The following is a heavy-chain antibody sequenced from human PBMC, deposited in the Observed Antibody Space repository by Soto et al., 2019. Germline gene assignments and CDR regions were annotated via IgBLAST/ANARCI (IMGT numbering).Heavy chain of an antibody. CDR3: ARDIPRGYSYGYPAGDY. Sequence: QVQLVQSGAEVKKPGSSVKVSCKASGGTFSSYAISWVRQAPGQGLEWMRGIIPIFGTANYAQKFQGRVTITADESTSTAYMERSSLRSEDTAVYYCARDIPRGYSYGYPAGDYWGQGTLVTVSS. J-gene: IGHJ4*02. D-gene: IGHD5-18*01. CDR1: GGTFSSYA. V-gene: IGHV1-69*01. CDR2: IIPIFGTA.